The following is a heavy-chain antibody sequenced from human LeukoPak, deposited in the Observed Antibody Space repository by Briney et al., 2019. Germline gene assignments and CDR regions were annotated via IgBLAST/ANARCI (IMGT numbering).Heavy chain of an antibody. Sequence: GGSLRLSCAASGFTFSSYSMNWDRQAPGKGLEWVSSISSSSSYIYYADSVKGRFTISRDNAKNSLYLQMNSLRAEDTAVYYCASRLRCSGGSCSKTGYWGQGTLVTVSS. V-gene: IGHV3-21*01. CDR3: ASRLRCSGGSCSKTGY. D-gene: IGHD2-15*01. CDR1: GFTFSSYS. CDR2: ISSSSSYI. J-gene: IGHJ4*02.